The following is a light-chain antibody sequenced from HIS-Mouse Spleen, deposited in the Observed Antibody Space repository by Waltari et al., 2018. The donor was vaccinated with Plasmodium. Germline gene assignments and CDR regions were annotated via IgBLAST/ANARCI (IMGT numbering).Light chain of an antibody. J-gene: IGLJ3*02. V-gene: IGLV3-10*01. CDR3: YSTDSSGNHRV. CDR2: EDS. CDR1: ALPKQY. Sequence: SYELTQPPSVSVSPGQPARITCSGDALPKQYAYWYQQKSGHAPVLVIDEDSKRPSGIPERFSGSSSGTMATLTISVAQVEDEADYYCYSTDSSGNHRVFGGGTKLTVL.